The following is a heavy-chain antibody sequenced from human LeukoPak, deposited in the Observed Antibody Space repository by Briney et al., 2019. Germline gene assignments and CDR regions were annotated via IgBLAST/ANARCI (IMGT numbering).Heavy chain of an antibody. CDR3: ARRYGYYYYYMDV. Sequence: SETLSLTCAVYGGSFSGYYWSWIRQPPGKGLEWIGEIKHSGSNNYNPSRESRVTISVDKSKNQFSLKLRSVTAADTAVYFCARRYGYYYYYMDVWGKGTTVTVSS. J-gene: IGHJ6*03. V-gene: IGHV4-34*01. CDR2: IKHSGSN. CDR1: GGSFSGYY. D-gene: IGHD1-14*01.